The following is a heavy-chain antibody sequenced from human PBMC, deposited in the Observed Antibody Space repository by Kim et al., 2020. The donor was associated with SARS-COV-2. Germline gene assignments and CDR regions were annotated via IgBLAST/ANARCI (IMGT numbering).Heavy chain of an antibody. D-gene: IGHD4-17*01. CDR3: AKDISFFDDQNNDYGDDYYYYGMDV. CDR2: ISWNSGSI. J-gene: IGHJ6*02. CDR1: GFTFDDYA. Sequence: GGSLRLSCAASGFTFDDYAMHWVRQAPGKGLEWVSGISWNSGSIGYADSVKGRFTISRDNAKNSLYLQMNSLRAEDTALYYCAKDISFFDDQNNDYGDDYYYYGMDVWGQGTTVTVSS. V-gene: IGHV3-9*01.